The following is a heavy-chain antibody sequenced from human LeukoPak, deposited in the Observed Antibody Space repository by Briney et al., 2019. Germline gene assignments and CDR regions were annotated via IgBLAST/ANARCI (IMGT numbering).Heavy chain of an antibody. CDR1: GYSFTSYW. Sequence: HGASLKISSKGSGYSFTSYWIGWVRQMPGKGLEWMGISYPGDSDTRYSPSFQGQVTISADKSISTAYLQWSSLKASDTAMYYCALTPVDWFDPWGQGTLVTVSS. CDR2: SYPGDSDT. D-gene: IGHD3-9*01. V-gene: IGHV5-51*01. J-gene: IGHJ5*02. CDR3: ALTPVDWFDP.